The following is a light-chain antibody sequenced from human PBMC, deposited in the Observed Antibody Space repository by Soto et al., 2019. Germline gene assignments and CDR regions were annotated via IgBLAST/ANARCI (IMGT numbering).Light chain of an antibody. Sequence: EIVLTQSPATLSLSPGERATLSCRASQSVNNYLAWYQQKPGQAPRLIIYDASNRATGIPAKFSGSGSGTDFTITISNLEPEDFAVYYCQQRSNWPPRITFGPGTKVDIK. V-gene: IGKV3-11*01. CDR3: QQRSNWPPRIT. J-gene: IGKJ3*01. CDR2: DAS. CDR1: QSVNNY.